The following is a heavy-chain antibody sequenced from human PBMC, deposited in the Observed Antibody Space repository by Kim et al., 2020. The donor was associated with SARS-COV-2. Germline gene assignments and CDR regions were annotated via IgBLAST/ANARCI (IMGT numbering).Heavy chain of an antibody. V-gene: IGHV3-21*01. J-gene: IGHJ4*02. CDR3: ARGRSGIDY. CDR1: GFTFSSYS. CDR2: ISSSSSYI. D-gene: IGHD6-25*01. Sequence: GGSLRLSCAASGFTFSSYSMNWVRQAPGKGLEWVSSISSSSSYIYYGDSVKGRFTISRDNAKNSLYLQMNSLRAEDTAVYYCARGRSGIDYWGQGTLVTVSS.